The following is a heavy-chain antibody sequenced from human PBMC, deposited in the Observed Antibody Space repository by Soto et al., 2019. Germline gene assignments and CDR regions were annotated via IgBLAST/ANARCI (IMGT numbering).Heavy chain of an antibody. J-gene: IGHJ5*02. CDR3: AREAVSSSSWYFDP. V-gene: IGHV3-20*04. Sequence: EVQLVESGGGVVRPGGSLRLSCAASGFTFDDYGMSWVRQAPGKGLEWVSGINWTGGSTDYADSVKGRFTISRDDANNSLYLQMNSLRAEDTALYYCAREAVSSSSWYFDPWGQGTLVTVSS. D-gene: IGHD6-13*01. CDR1: GFTFDDYG. CDR2: INWTGGST.